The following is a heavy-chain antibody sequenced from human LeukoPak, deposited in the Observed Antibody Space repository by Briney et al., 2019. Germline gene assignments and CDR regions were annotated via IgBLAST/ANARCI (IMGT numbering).Heavy chain of an antibody. CDR3: ARDPSPMITFGGVIVIHRVFDY. V-gene: IGHV3-33*01. CDR2: IWYDGSNK. CDR1: GFTFSSYG. D-gene: IGHD3-16*02. Sequence: GGSLRLSCAASGFTFSSYGMHWVRQAPGKGLEWVAVIWYDGSNKYYADSVKGRFTISRDNSKNTLNLQMNSLRAEDTAVYYCARDPSPMITFGGVIVIHRVFDYWGQGTLVTVSS. J-gene: IGHJ4*02.